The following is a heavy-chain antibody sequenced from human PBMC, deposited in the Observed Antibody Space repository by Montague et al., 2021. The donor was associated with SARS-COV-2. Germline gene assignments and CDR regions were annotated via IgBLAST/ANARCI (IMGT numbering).Heavy chain of an antibody. CDR3: ARDKYYYDSSGYYPLVYFDY. V-gene: IGHV2-70*11. J-gene: IGHJ4*02. CDR1: GFSLSTSGMC. Sequence: PALVKPTQTLTLTCTFSGFSLSTSGMCVSWIRQPPGKALEWFARIDWDDDKYYSTSLKTRLTISKDTSKNQVVLTMTNMDPVDTATYYCARDKYYYDSSGYYPLVYFDYWGQGTLVTVSS. CDR2: IDWDDDK. D-gene: IGHD3-22*01.